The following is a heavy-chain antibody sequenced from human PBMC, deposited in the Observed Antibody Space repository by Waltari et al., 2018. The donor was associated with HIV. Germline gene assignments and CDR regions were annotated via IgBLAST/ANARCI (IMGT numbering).Heavy chain of an antibody. CDR3: VRVHGRFLEWLLWFDY. CDR2: IDYSGST. D-gene: IGHD3-3*01. Sequence: QVQLQESGPGLVKPSETLSLTCTVSGGSISSYYWSWIRQPPGKGLEWIGYIDYSGSTNYNPSLKSRVTISVDTSKNQFSLKLSSVTAADTAVYYCVRVHGRFLEWLLWFDYWGQGTLVTVSS. CDR1: GGSISSYY. V-gene: IGHV4-59*01. J-gene: IGHJ4*02.